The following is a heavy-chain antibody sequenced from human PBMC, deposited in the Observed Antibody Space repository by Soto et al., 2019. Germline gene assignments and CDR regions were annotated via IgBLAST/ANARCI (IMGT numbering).Heavy chain of an antibody. J-gene: IGHJ3*02. CDR3: ARSINYDYVWGSYRYTGDAFDI. D-gene: IGHD3-16*02. Sequence: EVQLVETGGGLIQPGGSLRLSCAASGFTVSSNYMSWVRQAPGKGLEWVSVIYSGGSTYYADSVKGRFTISRDNSKNTLYLQMNRLRAEDTAVYYCARSINYDYVWGSYRYTGDAFDIWGQGTMVTVSS. CDR2: IYSGGST. V-gene: IGHV3-53*02. CDR1: GFTVSSNY.